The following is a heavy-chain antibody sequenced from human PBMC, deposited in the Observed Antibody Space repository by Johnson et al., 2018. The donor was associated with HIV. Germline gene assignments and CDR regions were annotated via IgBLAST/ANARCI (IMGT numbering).Heavy chain of an antibody. D-gene: IGHD1-26*01. J-gene: IGHJ3*01. V-gene: IGHV3-33*06. CDR1: GFSFSAYA. CDR3: VKDGAHSGSHHDAFDV. CDR2: IWYDGHFT. Sequence: QVQLVESGGGVVRPGRSLRLSCVASGFSFSAYAIHWVRQAPGQGLEWVAVIWYDGHFTYYGESVKGRFTISRDNSKNTVFLEMNSLTAEDKGLYYCVKDGAHSGSHHDAFDVWVRGTVVTVSS.